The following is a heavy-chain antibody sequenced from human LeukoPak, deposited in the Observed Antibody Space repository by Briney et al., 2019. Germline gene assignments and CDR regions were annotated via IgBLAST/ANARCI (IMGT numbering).Heavy chain of an antibody. CDR1: GGSISSGGYS. J-gene: IGHJ5*02. CDR2: IYHSGST. D-gene: IGHD2-2*01. CDR3: ARGGPAALNWFDP. Sequence: PSETLSLTCAVSGGSISSGGYSWSWIRQPPGKGLEWIGYIYHSGSTYYNPSPKSRVTISVDRSKNQFSLKLSSVTAADTAVYYCARGGPAALNWFDPWGQGTLVTVSS. V-gene: IGHV4-30-2*01.